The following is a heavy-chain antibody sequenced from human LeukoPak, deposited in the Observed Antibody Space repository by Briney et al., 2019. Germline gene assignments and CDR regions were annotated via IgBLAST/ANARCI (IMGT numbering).Heavy chain of an antibody. CDR2: IYYSGST. V-gene: IGHV4-59*01. J-gene: IGHJ4*02. CDR1: GGSISSYY. CDR3: ARDALSSSPLNYFDY. D-gene: IGHD6-13*01. Sequence: PSETLSLTCTVSGGSISSYYWSWIRQPPGKGLEWSWDIYYSGSTNYNPSLTSRVTISVDTSKNQFSLKLSSVTAADTAVYYCARDALSSSPLNYFDYWGQGTLVTVSS.